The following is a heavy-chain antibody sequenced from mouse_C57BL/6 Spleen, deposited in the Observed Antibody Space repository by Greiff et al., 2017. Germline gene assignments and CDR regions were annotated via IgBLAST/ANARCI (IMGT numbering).Heavy chain of an antibody. V-gene: IGHV1-61*01. J-gene: IGHJ1*03. Sequence: QVQLQQPGAELLRPGSSVKLSCMASGYTFTSYWMDWVKQRPGQGLEWIGNIYPSDSETHYNQKFKDKATLTVDKSSSTAYMQLSSLTSEDSAVYYCARRYYGSSHWYFDVWGTGTTVTVSS. CDR2: IYPSDSET. CDR3: ARRYYGSSHWYFDV. CDR1: GYTFTSYW. D-gene: IGHD1-1*01.